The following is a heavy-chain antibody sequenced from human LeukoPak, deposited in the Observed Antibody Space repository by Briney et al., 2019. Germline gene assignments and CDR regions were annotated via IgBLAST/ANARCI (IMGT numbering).Heavy chain of an antibody. CDR3: ARDRGSSWFVDY. CDR1: GYTFTGYY. CDR2: INPNSGGT. Sequence: ASVKVSCKASGYTFTGYYMHWVRQAPGQGLEGMGWINPNSGGTNYAQKFQGRVTMTRDTSISTAYMELSRLRSDATAVYYCARDRGSSWFVDYWGQGTLVTVSS. V-gene: IGHV1-2*02. J-gene: IGHJ4*02. D-gene: IGHD6-13*01.